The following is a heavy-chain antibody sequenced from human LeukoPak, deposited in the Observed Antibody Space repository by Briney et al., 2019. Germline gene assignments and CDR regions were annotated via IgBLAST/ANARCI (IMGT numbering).Heavy chain of an antibody. D-gene: IGHD3-10*01. CDR2: IRYDGSNK. J-gene: IGHJ6*03. V-gene: IGHV3-30*02. CDR1: GFTFSSYE. Sequence: PGGSLRLSCAASGFTFSSYEMNWVRQAPGKGLEWVAFIRYDGSNKYDADSVKGRFTISRDNSKNTLYLQMNSLRVEDTAVYYCAKDHYYGSGSYYNDNYMDVWGKGTTVTISS. CDR3: AKDHYYGSGSYYNDNYMDV.